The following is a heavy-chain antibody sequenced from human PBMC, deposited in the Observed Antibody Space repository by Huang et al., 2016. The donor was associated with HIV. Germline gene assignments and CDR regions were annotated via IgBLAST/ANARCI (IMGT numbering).Heavy chain of an antibody. D-gene: IGHD2-21*01. CDR3: ATGFDTYYDI. V-gene: IGHV1-24*01. CDR2: FAPETVET. Sequence: QVQLVQSGAEVKKPGASVNVSCKVSGYTLTELSIHWVRQAPGKGLEWIGGFAPETVETNYAQNFQGRVTMTEDTSTDTAYMVLNSLRSEDTTVYYCATGFDTYYDIWGQGTMVIASS. CDR1: GYTLTELS. J-gene: IGHJ3*02.